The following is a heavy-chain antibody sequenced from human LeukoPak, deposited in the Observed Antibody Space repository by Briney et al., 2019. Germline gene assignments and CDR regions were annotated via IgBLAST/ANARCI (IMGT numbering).Heavy chain of an antibody. CDR1: GFTFSTYG. D-gene: IGHD6-19*01. J-gene: IGHJ4*02. V-gene: IGHV3-23*01. CDR3: AKARMNSGWYDY. CDR2: ISDTGGNT. Sequence: GGSLRLSCAGSGFTFSTYGMSWVRQAPGKGLEWVSVISDTGGNTYYTDSVKGRFSVSRGNSKNTLYLQMNSLRAEDTATYYCAKARMNSGWYDYWGQGTLVTVSS.